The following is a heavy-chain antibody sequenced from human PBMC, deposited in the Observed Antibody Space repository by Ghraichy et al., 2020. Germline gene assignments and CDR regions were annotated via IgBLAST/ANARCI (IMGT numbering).Heavy chain of an antibody. CDR1: GFTFSNYA. J-gene: IGHJ6*02. D-gene: IGHD2-21*02. CDR3: AKGSFYCGGDCHPLYYYGMDV. Sequence: GGSLRLSCAASGFTFSNYAMSWVRQAPGKGLEWVSAISGSGGSTYYADSVKGRFTISRDNSKNTLYLQMNSLRAEDTAVYYCAKGSFYCGGDCHPLYYYGMDVWGQGTTVTVSS. CDR2: ISGSGGST. V-gene: IGHV3-23*01.